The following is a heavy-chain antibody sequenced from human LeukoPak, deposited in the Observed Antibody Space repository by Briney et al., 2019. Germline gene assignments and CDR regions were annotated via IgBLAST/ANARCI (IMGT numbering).Heavy chain of an antibody. CDR1: GGSISSGGYS. J-gene: IGHJ4*02. Sequence: PSQTLSLTCAVSGGSISSGGYSWSWIRQPPGKGLEWIGYIYHSGSTYYNPSLKSRVTISVDRSKNQFSLKLSSVTAAGTAVYYCARGWEDDRGGIAFDYWGQGTLVTVSS. CDR3: ARGWEDDRGGIAFDY. D-gene: IGHD3-10*02. CDR2: IYHSGST. V-gene: IGHV4-30-2*01.